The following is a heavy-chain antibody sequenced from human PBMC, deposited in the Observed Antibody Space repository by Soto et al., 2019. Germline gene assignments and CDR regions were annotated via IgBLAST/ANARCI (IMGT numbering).Heavy chain of an antibody. V-gene: IGHV3-13*01. J-gene: IGHJ4*02. CDR3: ARGQEVGAHFFDS. D-gene: IGHD2-15*01. CDR1: GFTFSGFD. Sequence: GGSLRLSCEASGFTFSGFDMHWVRQPTGKGLEWVSTIGTAGDAYYAVSVKGRFTISRDNAKNSLSLQMNSLRAGDTAVYFCARGQEVGAHFFDSWGQGTQVTVSS. CDR2: IGTAGDA.